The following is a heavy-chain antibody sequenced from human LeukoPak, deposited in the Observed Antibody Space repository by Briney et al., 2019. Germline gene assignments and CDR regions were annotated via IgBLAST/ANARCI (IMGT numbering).Heavy chain of an antibody. CDR3: TTDRYYDNSELQFQH. D-gene: IGHD3-22*01. CDR1: GFTFSDYY. J-gene: IGHJ1*01. CDR2: IKRETDGGTI. V-gene: IGHV3-15*01. Sequence: GGSLRLSCAASGFTFSDYYMSWIRQAPGKGLEWLGRIKRETDGGTIDYAAPVKGRFTISRDDSRSTLYLQMDSLKIEDTAVYYCTTDRYYDNSELQFQHWGQGTLVTVSS.